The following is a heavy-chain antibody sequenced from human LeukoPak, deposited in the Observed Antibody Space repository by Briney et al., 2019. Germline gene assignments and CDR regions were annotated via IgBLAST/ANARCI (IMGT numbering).Heavy chain of an antibody. CDR2: IKQDGSEK. V-gene: IGHV3-7*03. Sequence: GGSLRLSCAASGFTFSSYWMSWVRQAPGKGLEWVANIKQDGSEKYYVDSVKGRFTISRDNAKNSLYLQMNSLRAEDTAVYYGAGGELPGGYYYNYYMDAWGKGTTVTVSS. CDR3: AGGELPGGYYYNYYMDA. J-gene: IGHJ6*03. CDR1: GFTFSSYW. D-gene: IGHD3-16*01.